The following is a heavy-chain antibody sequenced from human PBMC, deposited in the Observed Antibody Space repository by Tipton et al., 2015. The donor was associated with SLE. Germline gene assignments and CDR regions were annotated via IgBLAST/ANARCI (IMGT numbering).Heavy chain of an antibody. V-gene: IGHV4-59*01. J-gene: IGHJ3*02. Sequence: TLSLTCTVSGGSISSYYWSWIRQPPGKGLEWIGYIYHSGSTNYNPSLKSRVTISVDTSKNQFSLKLSSVTAADTAVYYCARDRADFDIWGQGTMVTVSS. CDR1: GGSISSYY. CDR2: IYHSGST. D-gene: IGHD1-26*01. CDR3: ARDRADFDI.